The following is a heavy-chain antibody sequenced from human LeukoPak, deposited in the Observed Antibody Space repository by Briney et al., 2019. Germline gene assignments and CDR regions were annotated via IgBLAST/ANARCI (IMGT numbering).Heavy chain of an antibody. Sequence: ASVKVSCKASGYTFTGYYMHWVRQAPGQGLEWMGWINPNSGGTNYAQKFQGRVTMTRDTSISTAYMELSRLRSDDTAMYYCARDRSYSSGLFGYWGQGTLVTVSS. V-gene: IGHV1-2*02. J-gene: IGHJ4*02. CDR2: INPNSGGT. CDR3: ARDRSYSSGLFGY. D-gene: IGHD6-19*01. CDR1: GYTFTGYY.